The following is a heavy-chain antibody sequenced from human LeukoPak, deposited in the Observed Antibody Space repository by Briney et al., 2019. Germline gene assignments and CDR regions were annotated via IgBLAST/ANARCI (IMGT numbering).Heavy chain of an antibody. CDR2: ISGSGGST. J-gene: IGHJ4*02. V-gene: IGHV3-23*01. Sequence: GGSLRLSCAASGFTFDDYGMSWVRQAPGKGLEWVSAISGSGGSTYYADSVKGRFTISRDNSKNTLYLQMNSLRAEDTAVYYCAKDRMVSPVLRWGQGTLVTVSS. D-gene: IGHD2-8*01. CDR1: GFTFDDYG. CDR3: AKDRMVSPVLR.